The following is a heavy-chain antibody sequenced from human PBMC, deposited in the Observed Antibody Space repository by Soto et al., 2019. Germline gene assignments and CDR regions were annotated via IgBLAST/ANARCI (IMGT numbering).Heavy chain of an antibody. Sequence: SLRLSCAASGFTFDDYAMHWVRQAPGKGLEWVSGISWNSGSIGYADSVKGRFTISRDNAKNSLYLQMNSLRAEDTALYYCAKIPGPPWGQGTLVTVSS. V-gene: IGHV3-9*01. CDR1: GFTFDDYA. CDR3: AKIPGPP. CDR2: ISWNSGSI. J-gene: IGHJ5*02.